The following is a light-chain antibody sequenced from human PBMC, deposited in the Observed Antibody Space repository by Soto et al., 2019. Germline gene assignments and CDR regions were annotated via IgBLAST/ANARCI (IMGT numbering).Light chain of an antibody. V-gene: IGKV3-20*01. Sequence: EIVLTQSPGTLSLSPGERDTLSCRASQSVSSSYLAWYQQKPGQAPRLLIYGASSMATGIPDRFSGSGSGTDFTLTISRLEPEDFAVYYCQQYGSSPGTFGQGTKV. CDR2: GAS. CDR3: QQYGSSPGT. CDR1: QSVSSSY. J-gene: IGKJ1*01.